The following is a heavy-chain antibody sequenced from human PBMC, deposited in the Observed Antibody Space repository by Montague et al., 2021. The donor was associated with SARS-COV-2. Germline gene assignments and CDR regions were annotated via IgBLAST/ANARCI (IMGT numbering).Heavy chain of an antibody. J-gene: IGHJ6*02. D-gene: IGHD6-13*01. CDR1: GDSISTSTW. CDR2: IFHSGTI. CDR3: ATLSRRTAAGTRDYFGLDV. Sequence: SETLSLTSRVSGDSISTSTWWTWVRQTPGKGLEWIGEIFHSGTINYNPSLKSRVSISVDKSNNQFSLRLSSLIAADTAVYYCATLSRRTAAGTRDYFGLDVWGQGTTGVVSS. V-gene: IGHV4-4*02.